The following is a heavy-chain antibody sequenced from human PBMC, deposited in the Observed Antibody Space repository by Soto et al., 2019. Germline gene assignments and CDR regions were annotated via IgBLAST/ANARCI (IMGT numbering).Heavy chain of an antibody. CDR1: GGSISSYY. D-gene: IGHD5-18*01. CDR2: IYYSGST. V-gene: IGHV4-59*08. CDR3: ARLFIPDTALPHYYYYYMDV. J-gene: IGHJ6*03. Sequence: SETMSLTCTVSGGSISSYYWSWIRQPPGKGLEWIGYIYYSGSTNYNPSLKSRVTISVDTSKNQFSLKLSSVTAADTAVYYCARLFIPDTALPHYYYYYMDVWGKGTTVTVSS.